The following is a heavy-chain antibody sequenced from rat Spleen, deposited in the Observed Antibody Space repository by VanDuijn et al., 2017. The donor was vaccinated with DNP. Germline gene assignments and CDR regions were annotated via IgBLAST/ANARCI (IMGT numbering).Heavy chain of an antibody. CDR3: TTDFERGY. CDR1: GFTFSNYY. J-gene: IGHJ2*01. CDR2: ISASGGST. V-gene: IGHV5-27*01. Sequence: EVQLVESGGGLVQPGGSLKLSCVASGFTFSNYYMAWVRQAPKKGLEWVASISASGGSTSYRDSVKGRFTISRDKAKSTLYLQMDSLRSEDTATYYCTTDFERGYWGQGVMVTVSS. D-gene: IGHD1-11*01.